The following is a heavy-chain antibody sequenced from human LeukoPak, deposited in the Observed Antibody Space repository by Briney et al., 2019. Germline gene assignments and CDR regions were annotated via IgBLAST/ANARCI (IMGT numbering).Heavy chain of an antibody. CDR3: ASYDFWSGYYSGDFDY. V-gene: IGHV4-59*01. CDR1: GGSISSYY. J-gene: IGHJ4*02. D-gene: IGHD3-3*01. Sequence: PSETLSLTCTVSGGSISSYYWSWIRQPPGKGLEWIGYIYYSGSTNYNPSLKSRVTISVDTSKNQFSLKLSSVTAADTAVYYCASYDFWSGYYSGDFDYWGQGTLVTVSS. CDR2: IYYSGST.